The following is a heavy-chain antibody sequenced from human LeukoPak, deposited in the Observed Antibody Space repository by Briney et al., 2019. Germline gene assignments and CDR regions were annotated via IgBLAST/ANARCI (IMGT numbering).Heavy chain of an antibody. CDR2: ISISSSCI. CDR3: ARAAGEMATIRY. CDR1: GLTFTSYC. D-gene: IGHD5-24*01. V-gene: IGHV3-21*01. Sequence: GGSLSLSCAPSGLTFTSYCMKWVRQAAGKGLEWVSSISISSSCIYYADSVAGRFTISRDNDKNTLYLQMNSLRAEDTAVYYCARAAGEMATIRYWGQGTLVTVSS. J-gene: IGHJ4*02.